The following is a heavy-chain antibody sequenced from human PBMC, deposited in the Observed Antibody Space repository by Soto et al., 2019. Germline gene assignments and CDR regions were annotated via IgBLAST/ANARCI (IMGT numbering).Heavy chain of an antibody. D-gene: IGHD1-7*01. Sequence: ASVKVSCKVSGYTLTELSMHWVRQAPGKGLEWMGGFDPEDGETIYAQKFQGRVTMTEDTSTDTAYMELSSLRSEDTAVYYCATGPLYNWNYLGGRYFDYWGQGTLVTVSS. J-gene: IGHJ4*02. CDR2: FDPEDGET. V-gene: IGHV1-24*01. CDR1: GYTLTELS. CDR3: ATGPLYNWNYLGGRYFDY.